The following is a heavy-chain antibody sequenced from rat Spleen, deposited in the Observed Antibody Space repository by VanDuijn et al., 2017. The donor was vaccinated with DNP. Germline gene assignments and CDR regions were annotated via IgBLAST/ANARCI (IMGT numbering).Heavy chain of an antibody. V-gene: IGHV5-7*01. Sequence: EVQLVESGGGLVQPGRSLKLSCAASGFTFSDYNMAWVRQAPKKGLEWVATISYDGSSTYYRHSVKGRFTISRDNAESTLYLQMNSLRSEDTATYYCTRDNYSSYMPYYYAMDAWGQGTSVTVSS. CDR3: TRDNYSSYMPYYYAMDA. CDR2: ISYDGSST. J-gene: IGHJ4*01. D-gene: IGHD1-2*01. CDR1: GFTFSDYN.